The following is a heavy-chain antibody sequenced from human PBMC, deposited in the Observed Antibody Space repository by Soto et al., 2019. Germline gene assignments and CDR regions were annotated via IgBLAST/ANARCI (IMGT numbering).Heavy chain of an antibody. CDR2: IDPDGSQK. CDR1: GFTFSTYW. D-gene: IGHD1-26*01. J-gene: IGHJ4*02. V-gene: IGHV3-7*03. Sequence: EVQLVDSGGDLVQPGGSLRLSCAASGFTFSTYWMSWVRQAPGKGLEWVANIDPDGSQKYYVDSVKGRFTISRDNAKNLLYLQMNSLRAVDTAVYYCARDMGPSGGYGYWGQGTLVTVSS. CDR3: ARDMGPSGGYGY.